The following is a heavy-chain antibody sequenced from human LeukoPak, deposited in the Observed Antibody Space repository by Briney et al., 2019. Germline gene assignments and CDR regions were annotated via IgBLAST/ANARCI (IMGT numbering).Heavy chain of an antibody. CDR3: VLYYYGSGSYLGVFDY. V-gene: IGHV3-21*04. CDR1: GFTFSSYS. CDR2: ISSSSSYI. D-gene: IGHD3-10*01. J-gene: IGHJ4*02. Sequence: GGSLRLSCAASGFTFSSYSMNWVRQAPGKGLEWVSSISSSSSYIYYADSVKGRFTISRDNAKNSLYLQMNSLRAEDTAVYYCVLYYYGSGSYLGVFDYWGQGTLVTVSS.